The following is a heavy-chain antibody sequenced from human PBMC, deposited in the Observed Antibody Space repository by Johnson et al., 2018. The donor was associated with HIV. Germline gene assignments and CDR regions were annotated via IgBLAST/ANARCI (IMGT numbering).Heavy chain of an antibody. Sequence: QMLLVESGGGVVQPGRSLRLSCAASGFTFSSYAMHWVRQAPGKGLEWVAVISYDGHNKYYADSVKGRVTISRDNSKNTLYLQSNSLRAEDTAVYYCAKVGATVITPRGEAFDIWGQGTMVTVSS. CDR1: GFTFSSYA. CDR2: ISYDGHNK. J-gene: IGHJ3*02. CDR3: AKVGATVITPRGEAFDI. V-gene: IGHV3-30*04. D-gene: IGHD4-23*01.